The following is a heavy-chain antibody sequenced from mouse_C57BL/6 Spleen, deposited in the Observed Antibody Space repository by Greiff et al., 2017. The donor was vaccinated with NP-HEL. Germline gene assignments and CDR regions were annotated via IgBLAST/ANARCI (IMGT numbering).Heavy chain of an antibody. CDR1: GYTFTSYT. CDR3: ARSITTVPSFAY. CDR2: INPSSGYT. Sequence: VQLQQSGAELARPGASVKMSCKASGYTFTSYTMHWVKQRPGQGLEWIGYINPSSGYTKYNQKFKDKATLTADKSSSTAYMQLSSLTSEDSAVYYCARSITTVPSFAYWGQGTLVPVSA. D-gene: IGHD1-1*01. J-gene: IGHJ3*01. V-gene: IGHV1-4*01.